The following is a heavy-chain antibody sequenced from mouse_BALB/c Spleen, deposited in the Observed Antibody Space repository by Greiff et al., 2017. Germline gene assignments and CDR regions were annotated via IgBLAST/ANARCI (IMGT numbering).Heavy chain of an antibody. CDR2: INSNGGST. V-gene: IGHV5-6-3*01. D-gene: IGHD2-4*01. CDR1: GFTFSSYG. Sequence: DVMLVESGGGLVQPGGSLKLSCAASGFTFSSYGMSWVRQTPDKRLELVATINSNGGSTYYPDSVKGRFTISRDNAKNTLYLQMSSLKSEDTAMYYFARAYDYSFAYWGQGTLVTVSA. J-gene: IGHJ3*01. CDR3: ARAYDYSFAY.